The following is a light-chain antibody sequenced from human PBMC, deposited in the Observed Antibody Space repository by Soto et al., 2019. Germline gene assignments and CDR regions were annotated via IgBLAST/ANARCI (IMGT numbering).Light chain of an antibody. V-gene: IGLV1-40*01. J-gene: IGLJ1*01. CDR2: GNS. Sequence: QSALTQPPSVSGAPGQRVTISCTGSSSNIGAGYDVHWYQQLPGTAPKLLIYGNSNRPSGVPDRFSGSKSGTSASLAITGLQAEDEADHYCQSYDSSLSGSSFGTGTKVTVL. CDR1: SSNIGAGYD. CDR3: QSYDSSLSGSS.